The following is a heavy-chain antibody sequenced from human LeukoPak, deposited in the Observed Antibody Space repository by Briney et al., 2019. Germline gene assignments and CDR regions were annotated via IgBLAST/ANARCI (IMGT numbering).Heavy chain of an antibody. CDR2: INPNGGST. Sequence: GASVKVSCKASGYTFTGYYMHWVRQAPGQGLEWVGLINPNGGSTGYAQRFQGRVTVTTDTSTSTVYMELNSLGSEDTAVYYCARERRAWGEDFWGQGTLVTVSS. D-gene: IGHD3-16*01. CDR3: ARERRAWGEDF. J-gene: IGHJ4*02. CDR1: GYTFTGYY. V-gene: IGHV1-46*01.